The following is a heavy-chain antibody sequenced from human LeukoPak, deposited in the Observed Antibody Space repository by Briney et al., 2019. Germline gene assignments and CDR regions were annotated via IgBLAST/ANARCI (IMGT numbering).Heavy chain of an antibody. CDR1: GFTFSSNG. CDR2: INPNNGGT. V-gene: IGHV1-2*02. D-gene: IGHD6-13*01. J-gene: IGHJ4*02. CDR3: ARGAGTSWFDY. Sequence: GGSLRLSCAASGFTFSSNGMHWVRQAPGQGLEWMGWINPNNGGTNFARKFQGRVTMTRDTSISTVYMELSSLTSDDTAVYYCARGAGTSWFDYWGQGTLVTVSS.